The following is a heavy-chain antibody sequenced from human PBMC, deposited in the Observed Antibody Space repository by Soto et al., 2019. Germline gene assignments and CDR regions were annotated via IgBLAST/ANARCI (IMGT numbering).Heavy chain of an antibody. CDR2: ISSSGSTI. CDR3: AKDPSGSYRGYFDY. V-gene: IGHV3-11*01. D-gene: IGHD1-26*01. Sequence: GGSLRLSCAASGFTFSDYYMSWIRQAPGKGLEWVSYISSSGSTIYYADSVKGRFTISRDNAKNSLYLQMNSLRAEDTALYYCAKDPSGSYRGYFDYWGQGTLVTVSS. CDR1: GFTFSDYY. J-gene: IGHJ4*02.